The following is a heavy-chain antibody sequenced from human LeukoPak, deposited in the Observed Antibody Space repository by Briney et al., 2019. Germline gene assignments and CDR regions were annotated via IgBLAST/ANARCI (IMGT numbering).Heavy chain of an antibody. J-gene: IGHJ6*03. Sequence: GASVKVSCKASGYTFTSYGISWVRQAPGQGLEWMGWISAYNGNTNYAQKLQGRVTMTTDTSTSTAYMELRSLRSDDTAVYYCAREAYSSGWPQYYYYYYYMDVWGKGTTVTVSS. CDR2: ISAYNGNT. V-gene: IGHV1-18*01. CDR3: AREAYSSGWPQYYYYYYYMDV. CDR1: GYTFTSYG. D-gene: IGHD6-19*01.